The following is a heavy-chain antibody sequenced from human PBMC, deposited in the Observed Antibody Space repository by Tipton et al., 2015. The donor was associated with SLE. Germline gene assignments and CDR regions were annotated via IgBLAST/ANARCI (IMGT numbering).Heavy chain of an antibody. CDR2: INHSGST. V-gene: IGHV4-34*01. J-gene: IGHJ4*02. D-gene: IGHD2-2*01. Sequence: TLSLICAVYGGSFSGYYWSWIRQPPGKGLEWIGEINHSGSTNYNPPLKSRVTISVDTSKNHFSLKLSSVTAADTAVYYCARSCSSTSCYTRRFDYWGQGTLVTVSS. CDR1: GGSFSGYY. CDR3: ARSCSSTSCYTRRFDY.